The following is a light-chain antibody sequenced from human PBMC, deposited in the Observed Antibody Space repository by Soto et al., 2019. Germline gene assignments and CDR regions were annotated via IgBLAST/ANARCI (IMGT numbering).Light chain of an antibody. CDR1: SSDVGGLNY. Sequence: QSALTQPASVSGSPGQSITISCTGTSSDVGGLNYVSWYQHHPGNAPKLLIYEVTNRPSGVSDRFSGSKSGNTASLTISGLQAEDEAYYYCSSYTTSTSFILFGGGTKLTVL. CDR3: SSYTTSTSFIL. V-gene: IGLV2-14*01. J-gene: IGLJ2*01. CDR2: EVT.